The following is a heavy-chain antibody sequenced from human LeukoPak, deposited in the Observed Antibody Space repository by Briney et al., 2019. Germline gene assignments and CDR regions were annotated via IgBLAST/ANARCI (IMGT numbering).Heavy chain of an antibody. J-gene: IGHJ4*02. D-gene: IGHD3-10*01. CDR1: GGSISSYY. V-gene: IGHV4-4*07. CDR2: IYSSGST. Sequence: PSETLSLTCTVSGGSISSYYWSWIRQPAGKGLDWIGRIYSSGSTNYNPSLKSRVTMSVDTSKNQFSLKLSSVTAADTAVYYCARAYDNYYGSGSYVFDFWGQGTLVTVSP. CDR3: ARAYDNYYGSGSYVFDF.